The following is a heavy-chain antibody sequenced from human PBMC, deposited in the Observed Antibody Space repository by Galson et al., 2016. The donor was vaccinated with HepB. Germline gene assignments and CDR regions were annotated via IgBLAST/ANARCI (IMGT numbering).Heavy chain of an antibody. CDR2: IHSESDGGAT. Sequence: SLRLSCAASGFIFSSNAMTWVRQAPGKGLEWVGRIHSESDGGATEYSPPVKGRFSLSRDDSRKTLYLQMNSLKRDDTGVYYCVTDLEQSGSYIYWGQGTLVTVSS. D-gene: IGHD1-26*01. V-gene: IGHV3-15*01. CDR1: GFIFSSNA. CDR3: VTDLEQSGSYIY. J-gene: IGHJ4*02.